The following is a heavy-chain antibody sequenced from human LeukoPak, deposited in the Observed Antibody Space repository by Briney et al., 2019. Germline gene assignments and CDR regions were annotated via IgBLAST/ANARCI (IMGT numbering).Heavy chain of an antibody. CDR3: ASRGYGGNLRGFDY. D-gene: IGHD4-23*01. V-gene: IGHV1-69*02. CDR1: GGTFSSYT. J-gene: IGHJ4*02. CDR2: IIPIHGIA. Sequence: SVKVSCKASGGTFSSYTISWVQQAPGQGLEWMGRIIPIHGIANYAQKFQGRVTITADKSTSTAYMELSSLRSEDTAVYYCASRGYGGNLRGFDYWGQGTLVTVSS.